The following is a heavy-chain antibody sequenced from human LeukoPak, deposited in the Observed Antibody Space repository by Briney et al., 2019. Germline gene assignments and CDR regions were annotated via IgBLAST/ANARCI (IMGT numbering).Heavy chain of an antibody. CDR3: ARDXXSLVGATTRGLYYFDY. CDR1: GGTFSSXA. D-gene: IGHD1-26*01. V-gene: IGHV1-69*13. J-gene: IGHJ4*02. CDR2: XXXXXXTA. Sequence: SVKVSCKASGGTFSSXAXSWVRQAPGQGLXXXXXXXXXXXTANYAQKFXXXXXXTAXXSTSTAYMELSSLRSEDTAVYYCARDXXSLVGATTRGLYYFDYWGQGTLVTVSS.